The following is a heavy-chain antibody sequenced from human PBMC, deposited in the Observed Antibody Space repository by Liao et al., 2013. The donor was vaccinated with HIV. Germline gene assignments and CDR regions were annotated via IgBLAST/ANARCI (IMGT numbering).Heavy chain of an antibody. J-gene: IGHJ2*01. CDR2: IYTSGST. Sequence: QVQLQESGPGLVKPSETLSLTCTVSGGPVSSYYWSWIRQPAGKGLEWIGRIYTSGSTNYNPSLKSRVTMSVDTSKNQFSLKLSSVTAADTAVYYCARGQNTVTTSLWYFDLWGRGTLVTVSS. CDR1: GGPVSSYY. CDR3: ARGQNTVTTSLWYFDL. V-gene: IGHV4-4*07. D-gene: IGHD4-17*01.